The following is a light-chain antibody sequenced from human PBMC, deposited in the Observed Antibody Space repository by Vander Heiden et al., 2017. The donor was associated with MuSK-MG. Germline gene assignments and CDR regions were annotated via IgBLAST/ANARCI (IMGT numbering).Light chain of an antibody. V-gene: IGKV3D-20*01. CDR2: DAS. J-gene: IGKJ2*01. CDR3: QQYGSSPPYT. Sequence: ELVLTQSPATLSLSPGERATLSCGASQSVSSSYLAWYQQKPGRAPRLLIYDASSRATGIPDRFSGSGYGTDFTLTISRREPEDFAVYYCQQYGSSPPYTFGQGTKLEIK. CDR1: QSVSSSY.